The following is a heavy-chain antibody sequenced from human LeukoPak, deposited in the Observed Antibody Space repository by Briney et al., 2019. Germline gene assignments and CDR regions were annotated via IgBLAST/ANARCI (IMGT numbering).Heavy chain of an antibody. Sequence: SETLSLTCAVYGGSFSGYYWSWIRRPPGKGLEWIGEINDSGSTNYNPSLKSRVTISVDTSKNQFSLKLSSVTAADTAVYYCATAGPYSDILTGYSTTRGAFDIWGQGTMVTVSS. CDR1: GGSFSGYY. V-gene: IGHV4-34*01. CDR3: ATAGPYSDILTGYSTTRGAFDI. CDR2: INDSGST. D-gene: IGHD3-9*01. J-gene: IGHJ3*02.